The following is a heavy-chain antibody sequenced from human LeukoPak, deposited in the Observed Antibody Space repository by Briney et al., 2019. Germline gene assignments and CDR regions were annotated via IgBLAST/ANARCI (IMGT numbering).Heavy chain of an antibody. CDR2: IYRDGNT. D-gene: IGHD2/OR15-2a*01. V-gene: IGHV3-53*04. CDR3: ASRMTF. Sequence: SGGSLRLSCAASGITVSSDYRSWVRQAPGKGLEWVSVIYRDGNTYYADSVKGRFTISRHNSRNTLFLQMDSLRTEDTAMYYCASRMTFGGQGTLVTVSS. CDR1: GITVSSDY. J-gene: IGHJ4*02.